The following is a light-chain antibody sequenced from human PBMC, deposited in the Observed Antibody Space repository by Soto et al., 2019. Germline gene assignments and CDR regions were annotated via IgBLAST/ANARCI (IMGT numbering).Light chain of an antibody. J-gene: IGKJ2*01. Sequence: DIQMTQSPSILSASVRDRVTFTCRASQSISTWLAWYQLKPGKAPKLLIYGALSLGSGVPSRFGCSGSGTEFTLSISSLQPEEFSTYYCQQYDPCSYTFGHGTKLEIK. CDR1: QSISTW. CDR3: QQYDPCSYT. V-gene: IGKV1-5*01. CDR2: GAL.